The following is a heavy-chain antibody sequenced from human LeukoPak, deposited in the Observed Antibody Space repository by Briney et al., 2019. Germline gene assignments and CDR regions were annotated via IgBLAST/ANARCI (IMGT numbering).Heavy chain of an antibody. J-gene: IGHJ4*02. CDR1: GFTFSSYS. V-gene: IGHV3-48*04. CDR2: ISSSSSTI. D-gene: IGHD3-22*01. CDR3: ARSTMIVVAPFDY. Sequence: PGGSLRLSCAASGFTFSSYSMNWVRQAPGKGLEWVSYISSSSSTIYYADSVKGRFTISRDSAKNSLYQQMNSLRAEDTAVYYCARSTMIVVAPFDYWGQGTLVTVSS.